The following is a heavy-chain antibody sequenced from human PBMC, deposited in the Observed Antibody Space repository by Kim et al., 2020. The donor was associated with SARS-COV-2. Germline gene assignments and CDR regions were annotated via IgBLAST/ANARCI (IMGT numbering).Heavy chain of an antibody. CDR3: TRAWAVTGYAFDY. V-gene: IGHV3-73*01. J-gene: IGHJ4*02. D-gene: IGHD3-9*01. Sequence: YAATVKGRFTISRDDSKNTAYLQMNSLKTEDTAVYYCTRAWAVTGYAFDYWGQGTLVTVSS.